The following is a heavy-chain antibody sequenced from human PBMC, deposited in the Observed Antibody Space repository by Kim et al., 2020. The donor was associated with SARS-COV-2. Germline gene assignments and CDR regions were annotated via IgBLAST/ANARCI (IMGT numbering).Heavy chain of an antibody. Sequence: GGSLRLSCAASGFTFSSYAMSWVRQAPGKGLEWVSTISGSGGSTYYADSVKGRFTISRDNSQNTLYLQLNILTDADTAEYYCGKHQGSSSWYWFDPWGQGTLVTVSS. CDR3: GKHQGSSSWYWFDP. CDR2: ISGSGGST. V-gene: IGHV3-23*01. CDR1: GFTFSSYA. D-gene: IGHD6-13*01. J-gene: IGHJ5*02.